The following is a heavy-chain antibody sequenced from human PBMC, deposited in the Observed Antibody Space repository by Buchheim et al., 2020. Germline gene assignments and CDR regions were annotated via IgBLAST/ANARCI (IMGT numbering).Heavy chain of an antibody. J-gene: IGHJ6*02. CDR3: AGEGYYDSSGYYTEGHTMDV. Sequence: EVQLVESGGGLVQPGGSLRLPCAASGFTFSSYSMNWVRQAPGKGLEWVSYISSSSSTIYYADSVKGRFTISRDNAKNSLYLQMNSLRAEDTAAYYCAGEGYYDSSGYYTEGHTMDVWGQGTT. V-gene: IGHV3-48*01. CDR1: GFTFSSYS. CDR2: ISSSSSTI. D-gene: IGHD3-22*01.